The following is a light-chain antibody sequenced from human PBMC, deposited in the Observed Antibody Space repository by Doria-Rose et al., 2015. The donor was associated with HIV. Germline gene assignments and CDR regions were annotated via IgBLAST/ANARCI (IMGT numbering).Light chain of an antibody. J-gene: IGLJ2*01. CDR1: SSTVGAYNL. V-gene: IGLV2-23*02. CDR3: CSYAGSFV. Sequence: QSITISCTGTSSTVGAYNLVSWYQHQPGKAPKLMIFEVTKRPSGVSNRFSGSKSGNTASLTISGLQAEDEADYYCCSYAGSFVFGGGTKVTVL. CDR2: EVT.